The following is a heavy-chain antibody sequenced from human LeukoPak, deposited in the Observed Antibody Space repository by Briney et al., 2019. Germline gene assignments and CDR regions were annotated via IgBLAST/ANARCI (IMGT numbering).Heavy chain of an antibody. CDR1: GFTFSSYA. J-gene: IGHJ6*03. D-gene: IGHD3-16*01. CDR2: IIDSGDIT. V-gene: IGHV3-23*01. CDR3: AKLGGQEVYNYYVGV. Sequence: QPGGSLRLSCAASGFTFSSYAMSWVRQAPGKGLEWGSGIIDSGDITYYANSVKGRFTISRDNSKNTLYLQMNSLRAEDSAVYYCAKLGGQEVYNYYVGVWGKGTTVAVSS.